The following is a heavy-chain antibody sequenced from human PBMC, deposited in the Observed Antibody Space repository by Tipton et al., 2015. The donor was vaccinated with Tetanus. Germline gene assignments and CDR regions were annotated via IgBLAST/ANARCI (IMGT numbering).Heavy chain of an antibody. Sequence: SLRLSCAASGFTFRSYAMAWVRQAPGKGLEWVSSISYSGANIYYADSVKGRFTISRDNSKNMLFLQMNSMRAEDTAVYYCTSSLNTWYYYGVDVWGQGTTVTVSS. D-gene: IGHD3-16*01. CDR2: ISYSGANI. CDR1: GFTFRSYA. CDR3: TSSLNTWYYYGVDV. J-gene: IGHJ6*02. V-gene: IGHV3-23*01.